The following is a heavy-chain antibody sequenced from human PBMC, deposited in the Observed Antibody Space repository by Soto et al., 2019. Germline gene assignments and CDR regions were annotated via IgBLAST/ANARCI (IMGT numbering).Heavy chain of an antibody. CDR1: GYTFTSYG. CDR3: ARGSYDFWSGYYRGYGMDV. Sequence: QVQLVQSGAEVKQPGASVKVSCKASGYTFTSYGISWVRQAPGQGLEWMGWISAYNGNTNYAQTLQGRVTMTTDTSTSTAYMELRSLRSDDTAVYYCARGSYDFWSGYYRGYGMDVWGQGTTVTVSS. D-gene: IGHD3-3*01. CDR2: ISAYNGNT. J-gene: IGHJ6*02. V-gene: IGHV1-18*01.